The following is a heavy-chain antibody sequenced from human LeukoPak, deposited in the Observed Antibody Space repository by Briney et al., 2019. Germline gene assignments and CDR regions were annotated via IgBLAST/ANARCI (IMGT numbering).Heavy chain of an antibody. J-gene: IGHJ4*02. V-gene: IGHV4-59*08. D-gene: IGHD6-19*01. CDR2: IYYSGST. Sequence: PSETLSLTCTVSGGSISSYYWSWIRQPPGKGLEWIGYIYYSGSTNYNPSLESRVTISVDTSKNQFSLKLSSVTAADTAVYYCARHSLEQWTFDYWGQGTLVTVSS. CDR1: GGSISSYY. CDR3: ARHSLEQWTFDY.